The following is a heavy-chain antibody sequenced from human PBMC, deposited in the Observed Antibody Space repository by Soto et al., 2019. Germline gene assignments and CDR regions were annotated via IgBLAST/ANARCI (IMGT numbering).Heavy chain of an antibody. CDR2: INAGNGNT. Sequence: QVKLVQSGAEEKKPGASVKVSCKASGYTFTGYAMHWVRQAPGQRLEWMGWINAGNGNTKYSQKFQGRVTITRDTDASTAYMELSRLRSEETAVYYCARAVAVPADFDYWGQGTLVTVSS. V-gene: IGHV1-3*05. D-gene: IGHD6-19*01. CDR3: ARAVAVPADFDY. CDR1: GYTFTGYA. J-gene: IGHJ4*02.